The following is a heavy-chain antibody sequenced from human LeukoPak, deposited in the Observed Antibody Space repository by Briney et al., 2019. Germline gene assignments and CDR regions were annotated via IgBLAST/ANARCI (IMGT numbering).Heavy chain of an antibody. Sequence: ASVTVSCKASGYTFTGYYMHWVRQAPGQGLEWMGWINPNSGGTNYAHKFQGRVAMTRDTSISTAYMELSRLRSDDTAVYYCARSPREYSSSWYLPFDYWGQGTLVTVSS. CDR3: ARSPREYSSSWYLPFDY. J-gene: IGHJ4*02. CDR1: GYTFTGYY. V-gene: IGHV1-2*02. CDR2: INPNSGGT. D-gene: IGHD6-13*01.